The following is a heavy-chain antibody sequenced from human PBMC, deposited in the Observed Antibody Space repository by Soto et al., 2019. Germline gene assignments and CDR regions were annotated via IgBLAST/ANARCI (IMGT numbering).Heavy chain of an antibody. CDR2: ITFRGVT. J-gene: IGHJ5*02. CDR1: GDSLSGYA. V-gene: IGHV4-34*01. D-gene: IGHD3-9*01. CDR3: ARKLEASIRRVEWFSYKWFDP. Sequence: SETLSLTCDVHGDSLSGYAWSWIRQPPGKGLEWIGEITFRGVTNYHPSLRSRVSMSVDTSKNRISLNVSSVTAADTALYFCARKLEASIRRVEWFSYKWFDPWGPGTLVTVSS.